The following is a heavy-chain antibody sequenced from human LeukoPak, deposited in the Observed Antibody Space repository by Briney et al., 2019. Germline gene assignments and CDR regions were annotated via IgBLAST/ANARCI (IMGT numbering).Heavy chain of an antibody. CDR3: AKVTSGGSCYQSDY. J-gene: IGHJ4*02. D-gene: IGHD2-15*01. CDR1: GFTFSSYS. Sequence: GGSLRLSCAASGFTFSSYSMNWVRQAPGKGLEWASGSSDRGGTTYYADSVEGRFTISRDNSKNTLYLQMNNLRAEDTAVYYCAKVTSGGSCYQSDYWGQGALVTVSS. V-gene: IGHV3-23*01. CDR2: SSDRGGTT.